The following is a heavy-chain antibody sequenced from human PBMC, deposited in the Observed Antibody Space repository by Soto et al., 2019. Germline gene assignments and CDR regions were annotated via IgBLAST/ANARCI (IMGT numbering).Heavy chain of an antibody. D-gene: IGHD3-10*01. V-gene: IGHV3-66*01. J-gene: IGHJ4*02. CDR3: ARVGALRGYYFDY. CDR1: GFTVSSNY. CDR2: IYSGGST. Sequence: GGSLRLSCAASGFTVSSNYMSWVRQAPGKGLEWVSVIYSGGSTYYADSVKGRFTISRVNSKNTLYLQRNSLRAEDAAVYYCARVGALRGYYFDYWGQGTPVTVSS.